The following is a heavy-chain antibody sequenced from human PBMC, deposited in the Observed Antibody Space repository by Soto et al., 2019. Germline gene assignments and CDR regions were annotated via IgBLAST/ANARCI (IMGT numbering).Heavy chain of an antibody. V-gene: IGHV5-51*01. CDR2: IFPGDSET. CDR1: GYRFTNYW. D-gene: IGHD3-3*01. CDR3: ARQDDSGVDV. Sequence: LGESLKISCKGSGYRFTNYWIGWLRQMPGNGLEWMGIIFPGDSETRYRPSFQGHVTISADKSISTAYLQWSSLKASDTAMYYCARQDDSGVDVWGQGTTVTVSS. J-gene: IGHJ6*02.